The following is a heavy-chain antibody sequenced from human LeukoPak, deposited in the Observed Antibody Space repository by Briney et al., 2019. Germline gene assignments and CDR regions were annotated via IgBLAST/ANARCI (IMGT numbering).Heavy chain of an antibody. D-gene: IGHD5-12*01. Sequence: KTGESLKISCKGSGYSFTSYWISWVRQMPGKGLEWMGRIDPSDSYTNYSPSFQGHVTISADKSTSTAYLQWSSLKASDTAMYYCARQLYSGYDPDYWGQGTLVTVSS. V-gene: IGHV5-10-1*01. CDR1: GYSFTSYW. CDR2: IDPSDSYT. CDR3: ARQLYSGYDPDY. J-gene: IGHJ4*02.